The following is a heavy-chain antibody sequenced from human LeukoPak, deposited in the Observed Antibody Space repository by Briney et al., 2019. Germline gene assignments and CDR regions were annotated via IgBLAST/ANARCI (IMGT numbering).Heavy chain of an antibody. V-gene: IGHV4-34*01. CDR1: GGSFSGYY. Sequence: SETLSLTCAVYGGSFSGYYWSWIRQPPGKGLEWIGEINHSGRTNYNPSLKSRVTISVDTSKNQFSLKLSSVTAADTAVYYCARGIDYYGSGSYYSFDYWGQGTLVTVSS. CDR3: ARGIDYYGSGSYYSFDY. J-gene: IGHJ4*02. CDR2: INHSGRT. D-gene: IGHD3-10*01.